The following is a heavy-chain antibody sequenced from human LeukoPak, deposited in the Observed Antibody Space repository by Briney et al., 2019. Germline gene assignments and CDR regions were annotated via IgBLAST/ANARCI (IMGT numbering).Heavy chain of an antibody. D-gene: IGHD1-26*01. J-gene: IGHJ6*03. V-gene: IGHV4-59*01. CDR2: IYYSGRT. Sequence: PSETLSLTCSVSGGSISSDYWSWIRQPPGKGLEWIGYIYYSGRTNYNPSLKSRVTISVDTSKNQFSLRLSSVTAADTAVYYCARMIGWGARRYFYYYMDVWGKGTTVTISS. CDR1: GGSISSDY. CDR3: ARMIGWGARRYFYYYMDV.